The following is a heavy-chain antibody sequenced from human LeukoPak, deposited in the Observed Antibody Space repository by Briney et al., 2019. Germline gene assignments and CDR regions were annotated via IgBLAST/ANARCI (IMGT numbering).Heavy chain of an antibody. CDR1: GGSISSYY. Sequence: SETLSLTCTVSGGSISSYYWSWIRQPPGKGLEWIGYIYYSGSTNYNPSLKSRVTISVDTSKDQFSLKLSSVTAADTAVYYCARDHRRVLRFLGWTGAYYYYYGMDVWGQGTTVTVSS. V-gene: IGHV4-59*01. CDR3: ARDHRRVLRFLGWTGAYYYYYGMDV. J-gene: IGHJ6*02. D-gene: IGHD3-3*01. CDR2: IYYSGST.